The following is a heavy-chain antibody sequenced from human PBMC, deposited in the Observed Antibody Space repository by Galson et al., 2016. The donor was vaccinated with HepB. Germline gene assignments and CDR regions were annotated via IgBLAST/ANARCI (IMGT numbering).Heavy chain of an antibody. D-gene: IGHD3-3*01. J-gene: IGHJ6*02. Sequence: SLRLSCAASGFTLSNYVMSWVRQAPGKGLEWVSGISDSDGSTNYADSVKGRFTLSRDNSKNTLYLQMNSLRAEDTAVYYCAKDGSSSLRFLDLGRRKNYGMEVWGQGTTVTVSS. CDR3: AKDGSSSLRFLDLGRRKNYGMEV. V-gene: IGHV3-23*01. CDR1: GFTLSNYV. CDR2: ISDSDGST.